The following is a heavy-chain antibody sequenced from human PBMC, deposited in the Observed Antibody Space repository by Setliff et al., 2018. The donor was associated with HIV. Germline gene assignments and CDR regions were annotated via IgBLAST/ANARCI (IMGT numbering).Heavy chain of an antibody. J-gene: IGHJ4*02. V-gene: IGHV3-23*01. CDR1: GFPFSRYA. CDR3: ARRAYCSSTTCFDN. D-gene: IGHD2-2*01. Sequence: LRLSCAVSGFPFSRYAMSWVRQAPGKGLEWVSGISSTGGTTYYADSVKGRFTISRDNSKNTLFLQVKSLRAEDTAVHYCARRAYCSSTTCFDNWGQGTLVTVSS. CDR2: ISSTGGTT.